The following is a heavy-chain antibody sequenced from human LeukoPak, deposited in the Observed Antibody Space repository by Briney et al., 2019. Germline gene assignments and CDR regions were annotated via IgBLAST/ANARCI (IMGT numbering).Heavy chain of an antibody. J-gene: IGHJ4*02. V-gene: IGHV4-59*01. CDR2: IYYSGST. CDR1: GGSISSYY. Sequence: SVTLSLPCTDSGGSISSYYWSWIRQPPGKGLEWIGYIYYSGSTNYNPSLKSRVTISVDTSKNQFSLKLSSVTAADTAVYYCARRAAAGTWGPFYFDYWGQGTLVTVSS. D-gene: IGHD6-13*01. CDR3: ARRAAAGTWGPFYFDY.